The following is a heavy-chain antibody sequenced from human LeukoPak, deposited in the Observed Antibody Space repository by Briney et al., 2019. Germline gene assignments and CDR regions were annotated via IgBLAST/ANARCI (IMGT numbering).Heavy chain of an antibody. D-gene: IGHD1-1*01. Sequence: GGSLRLSCTASEIIFDTYWMSWVRQAPGKGLEWVANINRDGGETYYVDSVRGRFTISRDNARNSLYLQMSSLRVDDTAIYYCARSNQNGTTDYWGQGTLVTVSS. CDR1: EIIFDTYW. J-gene: IGHJ4*02. CDR2: INRDGGET. CDR3: ARSNQNGTTDY. V-gene: IGHV3-7*03.